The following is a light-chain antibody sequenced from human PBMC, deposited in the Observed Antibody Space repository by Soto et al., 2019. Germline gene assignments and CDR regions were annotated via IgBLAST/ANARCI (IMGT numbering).Light chain of an antibody. J-gene: IGKJ4*01. CDR2: GAS. CDR1: QSVGSN. V-gene: IGKV3D-15*01. Sequence: EIVMTQSPGTLSVSPGERATLSCGASQSVGSNLAWYQQKPGQAPRLLIYGASTRATGIPARFSGSGSGTEFTLTISSLQSEDFAVYYCQQYHNWVTFCGGTKVEIE. CDR3: QQYHNWVT.